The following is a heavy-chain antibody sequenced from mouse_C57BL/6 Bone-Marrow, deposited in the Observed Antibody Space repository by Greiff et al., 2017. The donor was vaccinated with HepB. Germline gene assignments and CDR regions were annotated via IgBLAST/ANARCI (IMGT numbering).Heavy chain of an antibody. CDR3: ARCYCILYYAMDY. J-gene: IGHJ4*01. Sequence: VQLQQPGTELVKPGASVKLSCKAYGYTFTSYWMHWVKQRPGQGLEWIGNINPSNGGTNYNEKFKSKATLTVDKSSSTAYMQLSSLTSEDSAVYYCARCYCILYYAMDYWGQGTSVTVSS. CDR2: INPSNGGT. V-gene: IGHV1-53*01. CDR1: GYTFTSYW.